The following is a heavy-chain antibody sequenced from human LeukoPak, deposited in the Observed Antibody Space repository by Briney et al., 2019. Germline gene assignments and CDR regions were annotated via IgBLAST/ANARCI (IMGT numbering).Heavy chain of an antibody. V-gene: IGHV4-39*01. CDR2: IYYSGST. D-gene: IGHD3-22*01. J-gene: IGHJ4*02. CDR1: GGSISSSYYY. Sequence: SETLSLTCTVSGGSISSSYYYWGWIRQPPGKGLEWIGSIYYSGSTYYNPSLKSRVTISVDTSKNQFTLKLSSVTAADTAVYYCARQIGGVSMIVAWGQGTLATVSS. CDR3: ARQIGGVSMIVA.